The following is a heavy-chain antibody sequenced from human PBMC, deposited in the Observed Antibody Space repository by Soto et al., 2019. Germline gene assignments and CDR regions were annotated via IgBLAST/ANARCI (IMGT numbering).Heavy chain of an antibody. CDR3: ARALVTGFLFDP. CDR1: GGSISSGGYS. CDR2: IYHSGST. V-gene: IGHV4-30-2*01. J-gene: IGHJ5*02. D-gene: IGHD1-20*01. Sequence: PSETLSLTCAVSGGSISSGGYSWSWIRQPPGKGLEWIGYIYHSGSTYYNPSLKGRVTISVDRSKNQFSLKLSSVTAADTAVYYCARALVTGFLFDPWGQGTLVSVSS.